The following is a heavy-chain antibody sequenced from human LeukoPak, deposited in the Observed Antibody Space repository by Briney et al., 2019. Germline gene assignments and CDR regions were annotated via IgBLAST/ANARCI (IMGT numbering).Heavy chain of an antibody. CDR2: ISNDGSNK. Sequence: PGGSLRLSCAASGFTFSSYAMHWVRQAPGKGLEWVAVISNDGSNKNYADSVKGRFTISRDNSKNTLYLQMNSLRAEDTAVYYCAKDVSMTIFGVAAPDYWGQGTLVTVSS. V-gene: IGHV3-30-3*01. CDR1: GFTFSSYA. D-gene: IGHD3-3*01. J-gene: IGHJ4*02. CDR3: AKDVSMTIFGVAAPDY.